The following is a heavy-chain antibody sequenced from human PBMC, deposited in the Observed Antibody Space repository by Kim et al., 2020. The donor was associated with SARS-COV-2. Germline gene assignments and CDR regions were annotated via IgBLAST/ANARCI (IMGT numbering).Heavy chain of an antibody. D-gene: IGHD6-13*01. J-gene: IGHJ4*02. CDR1: GGTFSSYA. CDR3: ARGAIAAAGTDYFDY. CDR2: IIPIFGTA. Sequence: SVKVSCKASGGTFSSYAISWVRQAPGQGLEWMGGIIPIFGTANYAQKFQGRVTITADESTSTAYMELSSLRSEDTAVYYCARGAIAAAGTDYFDYWGQGTLVTVSS. V-gene: IGHV1-69*13.